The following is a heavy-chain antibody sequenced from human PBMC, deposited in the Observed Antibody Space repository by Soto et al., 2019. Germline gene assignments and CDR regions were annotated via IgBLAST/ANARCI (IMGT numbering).Heavy chain of an antibody. CDR1: GGTFSSYA. Sequence: QVQLVQSEAEVKKPGSAVKVSCKTSGGTFSSYAFSWVRQATGQGLEWMGRIIPILGTSTYAQKFQGRVPITADESTSTAYMDLSSLRSEDTAVYYCARDVAKREIAGADYVDFWGQGTLVTVSS. V-gene: IGHV1-69*18. CDR3: ARDVAKREIAGADYVDF. CDR2: IIPILGTS. D-gene: IGHD6-19*01. J-gene: IGHJ4*02.